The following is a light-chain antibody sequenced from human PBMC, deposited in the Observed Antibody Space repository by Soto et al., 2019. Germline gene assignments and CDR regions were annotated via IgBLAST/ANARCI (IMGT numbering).Light chain of an antibody. CDR2: AAS. J-gene: IGKJ3*01. CDR3: QKYSSVPV. Sequence: DIQMTQSPTSLSASVGDRVTITCGASQGISNLVAWYQQKPGKAPKLLIYAASTLQSGIPSLYSGAGSGTDFTLTINSLQPEDVETYSCQKYSSVPVFGAGTKVEI. V-gene: IGKV1-27*01. CDR1: QGISNL.